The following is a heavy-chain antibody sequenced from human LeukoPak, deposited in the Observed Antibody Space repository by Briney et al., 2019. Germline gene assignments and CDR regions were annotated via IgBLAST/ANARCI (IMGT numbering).Heavy chain of an antibody. V-gene: IGHV3-20*04. CDR1: GFTFSSYG. CDR2: INWNGGST. D-gene: IGHD6-13*01. CDR3: ASWAGTATGFSGPFDY. J-gene: IGHJ4*02. Sequence: GGSLRLSCAASGFTFSSYGMSWVRQAPGKGLEWVSGINWNGGSTGYADSVKGRFTISRDNAKNSLYLQMNSLRTEDTAVYYCASWAGTATGFSGPFDYWGQGTLVTVSS.